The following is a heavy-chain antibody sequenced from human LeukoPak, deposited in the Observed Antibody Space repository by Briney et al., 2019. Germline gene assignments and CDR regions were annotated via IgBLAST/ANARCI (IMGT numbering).Heavy chain of an antibody. V-gene: IGHV3-53*01. CDR1: GFTVNSNY. J-gene: IGHJ4*02. D-gene: IGHD5-18*01. Sequence: PGGSLRLSCVASGFTVNSNYMTWVRQAPGKGLEWVSIIYSDNTTYYADSVKGRFTISRDNSKNTLYLQMNSLRAEDTAVYYCARGFRNSTAMASFDYWGQGTLATVSS. CDR2: IYSDNTT. CDR3: ARGFRNSTAMASFDY.